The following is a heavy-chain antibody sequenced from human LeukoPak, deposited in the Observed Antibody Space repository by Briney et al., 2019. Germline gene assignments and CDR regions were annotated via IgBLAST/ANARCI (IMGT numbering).Heavy chain of an antibody. J-gene: IGHJ4*02. CDR1: GFTFSSYW. Sequence: GGSLRLSCAASGFTFSSYWMHWVRQAPGKGLVWVSRINSDGSSTSYADSVKGRFTIPRDNAKNTLYLQMNSLRAEDTAVYYCARDYSSSWYNYFDYWGQGTLVTVSS. V-gene: IGHV3-74*01. CDR2: INSDGSST. D-gene: IGHD6-13*01. CDR3: ARDYSSSWYNYFDY.